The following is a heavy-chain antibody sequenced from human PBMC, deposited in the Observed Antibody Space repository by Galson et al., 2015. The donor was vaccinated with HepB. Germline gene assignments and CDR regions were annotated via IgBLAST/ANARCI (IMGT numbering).Heavy chain of an antibody. D-gene: IGHD4/OR15-4a*01. CDR1: GFTFSSYA. J-gene: IGHJ4*02. CDR3: AREAMVAY. V-gene: IGHV3-30-3*01. Sequence: SLRLSCAASGFTFSSYAMHWVRQAPGKGLEWVAVIAYDGNNKYYADSVQGRFTISRDNSKNTLYLQMNSLRAEDTAVYYCAREAMVAYWGQGTLVTVSS. CDR2: IAYDGNNK.